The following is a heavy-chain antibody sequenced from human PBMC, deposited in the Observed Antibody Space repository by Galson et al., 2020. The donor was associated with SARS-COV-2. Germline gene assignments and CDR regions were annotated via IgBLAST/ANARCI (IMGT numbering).Heavy chain of an antibody. Sequence: KASETLSLTCAVYGGSFSGYYWSWIRQPPGKGLEWIGEINHSGSTNYNPSLKSRVTISVDTSKNQFSLKLSSVTAADTAVYYCARGEGTDHYYYGMDVWGQGTTVTVSS. CDR2: INHSGST. V-gene: IGHV4-34*01. CDR3: ARGEGTDHYYYGMDV. D-gene: IGHD1-1*01. CDR1: GGSFSGYY. J-gene: IGHJ6*02.